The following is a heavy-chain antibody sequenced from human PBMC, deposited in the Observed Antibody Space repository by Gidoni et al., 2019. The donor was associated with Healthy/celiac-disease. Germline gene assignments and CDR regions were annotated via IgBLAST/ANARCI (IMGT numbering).Heavy chain of an antibody. CDR3: ARGTGYDILTGYPRSYYYGMDV. Sequence: EVQLVESGGGLVQPGGSLRLSCAASGFTFSSYDMHWGRQATGKGLEWVSAIGTAGDTYYPGSVKGRFTISRENAKNSLYLQMNSLRAGDTAVYYCARGTGYDILTGYPRSYYYGMDVWGQGTTVTVSS. J-gene: IGHJ6*02. D-gene: IGHD3-9*01. CDR1: GFTFSSYD. V-gene: IGHV3-13*04. CDR2: IGTAGDT.